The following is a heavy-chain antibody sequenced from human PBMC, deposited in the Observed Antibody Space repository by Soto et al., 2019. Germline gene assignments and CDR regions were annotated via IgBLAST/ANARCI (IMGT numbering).Heavy chain of an antibody. Sequence: TLSLTCDVSGDTISTGGYTWAWIRQPPGKGLEWIGYIYHSGSTYYNPSLKSRVTISVDRSKNQFSLKLSSVTAADTAVYYCARVPDRWGQGTLVTVS. D-gene: IGHD2-2*01. CDR1: GDTISTGGYT. CDR3: ARVPDR. V-gene: IGHV4-30-2*01. CDR2: IYHSGST. J-gene: IGHJ5*02.